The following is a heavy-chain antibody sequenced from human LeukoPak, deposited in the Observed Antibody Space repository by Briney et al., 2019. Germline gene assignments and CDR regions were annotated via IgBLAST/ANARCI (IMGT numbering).Heavy chain of an antibody. CDR2: IKQDGSEK. CDR3: ARGYSSSSAYFDY. CDR1: GFTFSSYW. J-gene: IGHJ4*02. V-gene: IGHV3-7*03. Sequence: GGSLRLSCAASGFTFSSYWMSWVRQAPGKGLEWVANIKQDGSEKYYVDSVKGRFTISRDNAKNSLYLQMNSLRAEDTAVYYCARGYSSSSAYFDYWGQGTLVTVSS. D-gene: IGHD6-6*01.